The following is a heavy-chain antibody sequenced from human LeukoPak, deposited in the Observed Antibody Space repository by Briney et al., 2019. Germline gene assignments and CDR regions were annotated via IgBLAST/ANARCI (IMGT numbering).Heavy chain of an antibody. D-gene: IGHD6-6*01. J-gene: IGHJ4*02. CDR2: MNPNSGNT. Sequence: GASVKVSCKASGYTFTGYYMHWVRQAPGQGLEWMGWMNPNSGNTGYAQKFQGRVTITRNTSISTAYMELSSLRSEDTAVYYCAILAARPDSFDYWGQGTLVTVSS. CDR3: AILAARPDSFDY. V-gene: IGHV1-8*03. CDR1: GYTFTGYY.